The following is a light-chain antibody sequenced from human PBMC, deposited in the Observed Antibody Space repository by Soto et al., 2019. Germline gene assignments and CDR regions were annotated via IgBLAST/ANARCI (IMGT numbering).Light chain of an antibody. V-gene: IGLV1-40*01. CDR3: SSYTDSSNYV. J-gene: IGLJ1*01. CDR2: GNS. CDR1: SSNFGAGYD. Sequence: QSVLTQPPSVSGAPGQRITISCTGSSSNFGAGYDVHWYQQLPGTAPKPLIYGNSHRPSWVPDRFSGSKSGTSASLTISGLQAEDEADYYCSSYTDSSNYVFGTGTKVTVL.